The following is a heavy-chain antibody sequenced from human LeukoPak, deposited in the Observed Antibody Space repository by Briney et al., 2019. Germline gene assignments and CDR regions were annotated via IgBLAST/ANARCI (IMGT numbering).Heavy chain of an antibody. V-gene: IGHV3-11*01. D-gene: IGHD2-15*01. CDR3: ARRYWHDY. CDR2: ISGSGGTI. J-gene: IGHJ4*02. Sequence: GGSLRLSCAASGFTFSSYWMSWVRQAPGKGLEWISHISGSGGTIYHADSVKGRFTISRDNAKNSLYLQLSSLRADDTAVYYCARRYWHDYWGQGTLVTV. CDR1: GFTFSSYW.